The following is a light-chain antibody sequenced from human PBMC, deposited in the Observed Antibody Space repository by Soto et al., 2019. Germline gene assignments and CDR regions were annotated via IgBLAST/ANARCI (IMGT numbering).Light chain of an antibody. CDR2: LEGSGSY. J-gene: IGLJ3*02. Sequence: QLVLTQSSSASASLGSSVKLTCTLSSGHSSYIIAWHQQQPGKAPRYLMKLEGSGSYNKGSGVPDRFSGSSSGADRYLTISNLQFVDEADYYCETWDSNIHRVFGGGTKLTVL. CDR1: SGHSSYI. V-gene: IGLV4-60*02. CDR3: ETWDSNIHRV.